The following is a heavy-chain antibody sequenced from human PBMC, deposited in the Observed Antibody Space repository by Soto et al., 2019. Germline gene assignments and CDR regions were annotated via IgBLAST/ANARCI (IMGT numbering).Heavy chain of an antibody. J-gene: IGHJ6*02. Sequence: EMRLLESGGGLVQPGGSLRLYCAGSGFTSSNYSMSWVRQAPGKCLEWVSTTSGSGHYIQYRDSVKGRFTISRDNSKNTLYLQMNSLRAEDTAVYYCAGGAMVTPYYYGLDVWGQGTTVTVSS. CDR3: AGGAMVTPYYYGLDV. V-gene: IGHV3-23*01. D-gene: IGHD5-18*01. CDR1: GFTSSNYS. CDR2: TSGSGHYI.